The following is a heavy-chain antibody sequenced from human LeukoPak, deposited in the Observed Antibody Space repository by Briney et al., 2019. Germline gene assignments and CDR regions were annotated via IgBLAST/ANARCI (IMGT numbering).Heavy chain of an antibody. CDR3: ARDFIAAAVLRPYYFDY. D-gene: IGHD6-13*01. CDR2: ISGSGSPT. V-gene: IGHV3-11*06. CDR1: GFTFSDYY. J-gene: IGHJ4*02. Sequence: GGSLRLSCAASGFTFSDYYMTWIRQAPGKGLEWLSYISGSGSPTNYADSVKGRFTISRDNAKNSLYLQMNSLRAEDTAVYYCARDFIAAAVLRPYYFDYWGQGTLVTVSS.